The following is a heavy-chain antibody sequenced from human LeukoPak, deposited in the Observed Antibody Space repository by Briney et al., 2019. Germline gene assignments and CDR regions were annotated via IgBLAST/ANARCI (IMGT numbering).Heavy chain of an antibody. Sequence: TGGSLRLSCAASGFTFSNHWMHWVRQAPGKGLIWVSRINSDGSSTTYADSVKGRFTISRDNAKNSLYLQMNSLRAEDTAVYYCARHRGGWSNHFYDYWGQGTLVTVSS. CDR1: GFTFSNHW. J-gene: IGHJ4*02. CDR2: INSDGSST. D-gene: IGHD6-19*01. V-gene: IGHV3-74*01. CDR3: ARHRGGWSNHFYDY.